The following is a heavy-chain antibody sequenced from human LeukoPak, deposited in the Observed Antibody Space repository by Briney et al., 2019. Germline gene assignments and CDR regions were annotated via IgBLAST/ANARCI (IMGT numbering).Heavy chain of an antibody. Sequence: GGSLRLSCAASGFTFSSYAMHWVRQAPGKGLEWVAVISYDGSNKYYADSVKGRFTISRDNSKNTLYLQMNSLRAEDTAVYYCARDAPLNIVVVPAPDVWGKGTTVTVSS. J-gene: IGHJ6*04. CDR3: ARDAPLNIVVVPAPDV. CDR1: GFTFSSYA. D-gene: IGHD2-2*01. CDR2: ISYDGSNK. V-gene: IGHV3-30*04.